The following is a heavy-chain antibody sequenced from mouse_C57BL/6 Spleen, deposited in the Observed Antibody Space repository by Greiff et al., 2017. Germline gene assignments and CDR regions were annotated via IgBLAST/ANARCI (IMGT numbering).Heavy chain of an antibody. Sequence: QVQLQQSGAELVKPGASVKISCKASGYAFSSYWMNWVKQRPGKGLEWIGQIYPGDGDTNYNGKFKGKATLTADKSSSTAYMQLSSLTSEDSAVYFCARRDTTGTSDYWGQGTTLTVSS. CDR1: GYAFSSYW. J-gene: IGHJ2*01. CDR3: ARRDTTGTSDY. CDR2: IYPGDGDT. D-gene: IGHD4-1*02. V-gene: IGHV1-80*01.